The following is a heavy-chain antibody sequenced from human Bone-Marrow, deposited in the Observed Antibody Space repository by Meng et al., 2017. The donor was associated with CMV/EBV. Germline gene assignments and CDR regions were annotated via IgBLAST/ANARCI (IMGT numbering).Heavy chain of an antibody. D-gene: IGHD3-10*01. CDR3: ARDRGLHGWFDP. CDR1: GFTFTNYW. Sequence: GESLRLSCAASGFTFTNYWMSWIRQAPGKGPEWVANINQDGGDKYFVDSVKGRFSISRDNSKNSLYLQMSSLTAEDTAVYYCARDRGLHGWFDPWGQGTLVTVSS. V-gene: IGHV3-7*01. CDR2: INQDGGDK. J-gene: IGHJ5*02.